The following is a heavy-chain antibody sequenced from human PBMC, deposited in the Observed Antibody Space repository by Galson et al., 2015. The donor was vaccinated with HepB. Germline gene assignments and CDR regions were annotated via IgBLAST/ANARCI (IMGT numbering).Heavy chain of an antibody. D-gene: IGHD3-10*01. CDR2: INTDGSSA. CDR1: GFTFSNSW. J-gene: IGHJ4*02. Sequence: SLRLSCAACGFTFSNSWMHWVRQTPGKGLVWVSRINTDGSSATYADSVKGRFTISRDNAKNTLYLQMNSLRAEDTAVYYCISSYWGAPNYWGQGTLVTVSS. CDR3: ISSYWGAPNY. V-gene: IGHV3-74*01.